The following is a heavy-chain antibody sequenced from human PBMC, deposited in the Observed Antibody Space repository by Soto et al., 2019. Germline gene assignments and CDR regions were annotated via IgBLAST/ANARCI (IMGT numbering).Heavy chain of an antibody. CDR3: ARLIAVAGTSFEDY. V-gene: IGHV1-69*02. CDR1: GGTFSSYT. D-gene: IGHD6-19*01. Sequence: QVQLVQSGAEVKKPGSSVKVSCKASGGTFSSYTISWVRQAPGQGLEWMGRIIPILGIANYAQKFQGRVTITADKSTSTAYMELSSLRSEDTAVYYCARLIAVAGTSFEDYWGQGTLVTVSS. J-gene: IGHJ4*02. CDR2: IIPILGIA.